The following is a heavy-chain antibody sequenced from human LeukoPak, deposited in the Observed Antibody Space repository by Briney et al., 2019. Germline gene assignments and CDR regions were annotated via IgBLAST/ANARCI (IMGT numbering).Heavy chain of an antibody. D-gene: IGHD3-3*01. J-gene: IGHJ4*02. V-gene: IGHV3-21*01. CDR2: INSGSTYT. Sequence: GGSLRLSCAASGFTFSSYMMNWVRQAPGKGLEWVSSINSGSTYTYYTESVKGRFTVSRDNAKNSLFLQMNSLRAEDTAIYYCARSLPTLTYEGYWGQGTLVTVSS. CDR1: GFTFSSYM. CDR3: ARSLPTLTYEGY.